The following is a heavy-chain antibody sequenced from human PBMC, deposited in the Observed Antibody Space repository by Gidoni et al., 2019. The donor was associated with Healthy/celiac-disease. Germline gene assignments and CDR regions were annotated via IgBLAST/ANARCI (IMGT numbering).Heavy chain of an antibody. CDR3: AKDMGYCSSTSCYRDAFDI. CDR1: GFTFDDYA. Sequence: EVQLVESGGGLVQPGRSLRLSCAASGFTFDDYAMHWVRQAPGKGLEWVSGISWNSGSIGYADSVKGRFTISRDNAKNSLYLQMNSLRAEDTALYYCAKDMGYCSSTSCYRDAFDIWGQGTMVTVSS. CDR2: ISWNSGSI. J-gene: IGHJ3*02. D-gene: IGHD2-2*02. V-gene: IGHV3-9*01.